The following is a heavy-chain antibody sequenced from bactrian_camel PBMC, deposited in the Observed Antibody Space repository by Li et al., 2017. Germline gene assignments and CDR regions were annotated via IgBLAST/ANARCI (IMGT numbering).Heavy chain of an antibody. CDR1: GYTYSTLC. J-gene: IGHJ6*01. CDR2: IETSGKT. V-gene: IGHV3S1*01. CDR3: AARTRGGTWCGLFTSMYFS. D-gene: IGHD2*01. Sequence: VQLVESGGGSVQAGGSLRLSCAASGYTYSTLCMAWFRQAPGKERVGVAYIETSGKTKYSASVEGRFTISKDNAQSTVYLQMDRLKPEDTAMYYCAARTRGGTWCGLFTSMYFSWGQGTQVTVS.